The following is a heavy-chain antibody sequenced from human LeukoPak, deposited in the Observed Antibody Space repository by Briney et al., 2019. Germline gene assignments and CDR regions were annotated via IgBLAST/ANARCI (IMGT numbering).Heavy chain of an antibody. V-gene: IGHV1-69*05. D-gene: IGHD4-17*01. J-gene: IGHJ4*02. CDR2: IITIFGTA. CDR3: AVTRTGTVTTFDY. CDR1: GGTFSSYA. Sequence: ASVKVSCKASGGTFSSYAISWVRQAPGQGREWMGSIITIFGTANYAEKFQGRVTITTDESTSTAYMELSSLRSEDTAVYYCAVTRTGTVTTFDYWGQGTLVTVSS.